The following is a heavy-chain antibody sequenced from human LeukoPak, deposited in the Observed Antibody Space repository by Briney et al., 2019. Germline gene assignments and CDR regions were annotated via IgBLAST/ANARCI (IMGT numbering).Heavy chain of an antibody. Sequence: ASVKVSCKASGYTFTGYYMHWVRQAPGQGLEWMGWINPNSGGTNYAQKFQGRVTMTRDTSISTAYMELSRLRSDDTAVYYCARGLKGIAVAGTLGDNWFDPWGQGTLVTVSS. CDR2: INPNSGGT. CDR3: ARGLKGIAVAGTLGDNWFDP. J-gene: IGHJ5*02. CDR1: GYTFTGYY. V-gene: IGHV1-2*02. D-gene: IGHD6-19*01.